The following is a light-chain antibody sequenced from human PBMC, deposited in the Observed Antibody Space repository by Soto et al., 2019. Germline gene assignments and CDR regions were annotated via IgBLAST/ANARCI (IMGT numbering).Light chain of an antibody. Sequence: DIQMTQSPSTLSASLGDRVTITCRASQSISRWLAWYQQKPGKAPKRLISDVSSLERGVPSRFSGSGSGTEFTLTISSLQPDDCATYHCQQYETYAQWTFGQGTKVEI. CDR2: DVS. CDR3: QQYETYAQWT. J-gene: IGKJ1*01. V-gene: IGKV1-5*01. CDR1: QSISRW.